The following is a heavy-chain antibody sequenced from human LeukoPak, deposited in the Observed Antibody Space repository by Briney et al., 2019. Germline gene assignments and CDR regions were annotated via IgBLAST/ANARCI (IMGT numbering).Heavy chain of an antibody. CDR1: GGSISRYY. V-gene: IGHV4-59*08. CDR3: ARLEGGIVVVVAD. J-gene: IGHJ4*02. CDR2: IYYSGST. Sequence: ETLSLTCTVSGGSISRYYWSWIRQPPGKGLEWMGYIYYSGSTNYNPSLKSRVTISVDTSKNQFSLKLSSVTAADTAVYYCARLEGGIVVVVADWGQGTLVTVSS. D-gene: IGHD2-15*01.